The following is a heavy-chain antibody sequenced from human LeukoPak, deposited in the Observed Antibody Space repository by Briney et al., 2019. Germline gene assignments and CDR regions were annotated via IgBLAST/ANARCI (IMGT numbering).Heavy chain of an antibody. Sequence: GASVKVSCKASGYTFTGYYMHWVRQAPGQGLEWMGWINPNSGGTNYAQKFQGRVTMTRDTSISTAYMELSRLRTDDTAVYYCARGYCSSTSCYGLDAFDIWGQGTMVTVPS. CDR3: ARGYCSSTSCYGLDAFDI. V-gene: IGHV1-2*02. J-gene: IGHJ3*02. CDR1: GYTFTGYY. D-gene: IGHD2-2*01. CDR2: INPNSGGT.